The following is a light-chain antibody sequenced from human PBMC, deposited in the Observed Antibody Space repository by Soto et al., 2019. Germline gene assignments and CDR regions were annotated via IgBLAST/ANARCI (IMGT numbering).Light chain of an antibody. V-gene: IGLV2-14*03. CDR2: DVN. CDR3: GSYTTSGSVV. J-gene: IGLJ2*01. CDR1: SSDVGAYNY. Sequence: QSALTQPASVSGSPGQSIAIACIGTSSDVGAYNYVSWYQQHPGKAPKLVIYDVNNRPSGVSNRVSGSKSGNTASLTISGLQDEDEADYYCGSYTTSGSVVFGGGTKLTVL.